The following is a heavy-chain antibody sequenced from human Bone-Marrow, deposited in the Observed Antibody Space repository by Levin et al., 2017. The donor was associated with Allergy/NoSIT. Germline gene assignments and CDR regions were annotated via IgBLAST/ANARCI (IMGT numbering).Heavy chain of an antibody. Sequence: GGSLRLSCAASGFTFSSYGMHWVRQAPGKGLEWVAVISYDGSNKYYADSVKGRFTISRDKSKNTLYLQMNSLRAEDTAVYYCAKDRGSGSSAIDYWGQGTLVTVSS. CDR3: AKDRGSGSSAIDY. CDR2: ISYDGSNK. D-gene: IGHD3-10*01. V-gene: IGHV3-30*18. J-gene: IGHJ4*02. CDR1: GFTFSSYG.